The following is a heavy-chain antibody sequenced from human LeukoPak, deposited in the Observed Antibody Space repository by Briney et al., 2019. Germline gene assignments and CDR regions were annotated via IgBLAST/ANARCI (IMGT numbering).Heavy chain of an antibody. CDR3: ARVPRSGSYIYFDY. CDR1: EYTFTGYY. J-gene: IGHJ4*02. Sequence: ASVKVSCKASEYTFTGYYIHWVRQAPRQGLEWMGRLNPNTGGTNYAQNFQGRVTMTRDTSISTVYMELSSLRSDDTALYYCARVPRSGSYIYFDYWGQGTLVTVSS. V-gene: IGHV1-2*06. CDR2: LNPNTGGT. D-gene: IGHD3-10*01.